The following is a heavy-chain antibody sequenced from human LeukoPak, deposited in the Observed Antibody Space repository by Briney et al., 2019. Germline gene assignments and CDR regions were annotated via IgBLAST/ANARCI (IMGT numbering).Heavy chain of an antibody. CDR2: ISTDGSTT. CDR1: GFTFSSHW. CDR3: ARTTLNRPFDC. D-gene: IGHD4-17*01. Sequence: GGSLRLSCAASGFTFSSHWIHWVRQAPGKGLVWVSRISTDGSTTNYADSVKGRFTISRDTAKNTLYLQMNSLRVDDTAVYYCARTTLNRPFDCWGQGTLVTVSS. V-gene: IGHV3-74*01. J-gene: IGHJ4*02.